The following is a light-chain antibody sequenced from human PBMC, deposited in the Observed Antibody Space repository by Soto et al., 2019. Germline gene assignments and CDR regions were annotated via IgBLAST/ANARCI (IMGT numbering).Light chain of an antibody. CDR1: QTLRRTY. Sequence: IVLMQSTCTLSFSPGERATLSCRASQTLRRTYIAWYQQKPGQAPRVLIYGASKRATGIPDRFSGSGSGTDFTLTISRLEPEDFEVYYCQQYGRSPPVKFGQGTKWIS. V-gene: IGKV3-20*01. CDR2: GAS. CDR3: QQYGRSPPVK. J-gene: IGKJ1*01.